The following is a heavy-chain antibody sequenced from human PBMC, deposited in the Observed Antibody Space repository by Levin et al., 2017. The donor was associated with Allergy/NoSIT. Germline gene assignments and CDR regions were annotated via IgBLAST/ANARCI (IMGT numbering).Heavy chain of an antibody. CDR3: AKTYSTSWYNDY. CDR2: ISGSGGST. V-gene: IGHV3-23*01. CDR1: GFTFSSYA. Sequence: GGSLRLSCAASGFTFSSYAMSWVRQAPGKGLEWVSLISGSGGSTYYADSVKGRFTISRDNSKNTLYVHMNSLRAEDTAVYYCAKTYSTSWYNDYWGQGTLVTVSS. D-gene: IGHD6-13*01. J-gene: IGHJ4*02.